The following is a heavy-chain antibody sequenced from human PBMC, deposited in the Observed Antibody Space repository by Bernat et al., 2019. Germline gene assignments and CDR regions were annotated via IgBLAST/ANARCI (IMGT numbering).Heavy chain of an antibody. CDR1: GGSISSYY. V-gene: IGHV4-59*01. Sequence: QVQLQESGPGLVKPSETLSLTCTVSGGSISSYYWSWIRQPPGKGLEWIGYIYYSGSTNYNPSLKCRVTISVDTSKNQFSLKLSSVTAADTAVYYCARLSKNMVRGGEFKDWGQGTLVTVSS. D-gene: IGHD3-10*01. J-gene: IGHJ4*02. CDR2: IYYSGST. CDR3: ARLSKNMVRGGEFKD.